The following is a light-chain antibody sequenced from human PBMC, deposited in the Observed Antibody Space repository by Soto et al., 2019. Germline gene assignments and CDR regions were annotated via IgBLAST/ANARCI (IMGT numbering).Light chain of an antibody. CDR2: GAS. V-gene: IGKV3-20*01. CDR1: QSVSASY. Sequence: EIVLTQSPGTLSLSPGERATLSCRASQSVSASYLAWYQHKPGQAPRVVIYGASTRATGIPARFSGGGSETDCTLTISGLEPEDFAVYYCQQYGTSPFTFGGGTKVDIK. CDR3: QQYGTSPFT. J-gene: IGKJ4*01.